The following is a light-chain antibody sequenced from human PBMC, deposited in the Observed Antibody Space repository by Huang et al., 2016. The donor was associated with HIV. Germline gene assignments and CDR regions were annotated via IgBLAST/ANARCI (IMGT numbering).Light chain of an antibody. CDR1: QSVSSY. CDR2: DAS. CDR3: QQRSNWS. V-gene: IGKV3-11*01. J-gene: IGKJ1*01. Sequence: EIVLTQSPATLSLSPGERATLPCRASQSVSSYLAWYQQKPGQAPSLLIYDASNRATGIPARFSGSGSGTDFTLTISSLEPEDFAVYYCQQRSNWSFGQGTKVEIK.